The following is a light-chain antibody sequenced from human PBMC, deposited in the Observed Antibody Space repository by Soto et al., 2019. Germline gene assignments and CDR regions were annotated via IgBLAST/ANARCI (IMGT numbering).Light chain of an antibody. J-gene: IGKJ1*01. CDR1: QSVRSSY. CDR2: GVS. Sequence: EIVLTQSPGTLSLSPGERATLSCRARQSVRSSYLAWYQQKLGQAPSLLIYGVSNRATGIPDRFSGSGSGTDFTLTISRLESEDFAVYYCQQYGTSPRTFGQGTKVEIK. V-gene: IGKV3-20*01. CDR3: QQYGTSPRT.